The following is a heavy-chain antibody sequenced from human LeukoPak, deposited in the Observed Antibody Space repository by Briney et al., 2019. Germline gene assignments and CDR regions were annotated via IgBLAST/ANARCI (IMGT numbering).Heavy chain of an antibody. CDR3: ARAGSDSSGYSTDY. D-gene: IGHD3-22*01. J-gene: IGHJ4*02. CDR1: GGSISSSNW. Sequence: SGTLSLTCAVSGGSISSSNWWSWVRQPPGKGLEWIGEIYHSGSTNYNPSLKSRVTISVDKSKNQFSLKLSSVTAADTAVYYCARAGSDSSGYSTDYWGQGTLVTVSS. CDR2: IYHSGST. V-gene: IGHV4-4*02.